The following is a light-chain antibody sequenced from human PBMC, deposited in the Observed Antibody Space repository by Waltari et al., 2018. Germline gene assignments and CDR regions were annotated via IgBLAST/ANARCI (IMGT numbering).Light chain of an antibody. CDR1: QSVNSNY. CDR3: QQYGSSPRT. J-gene: IGKJ1*01. CDR2: TAS. Sequence: EIVLTQSPGTLSLSPGERATLFCRASQSVNSNYLAWYQQKPGQAPRLLIYTASSRAAGIPDRFSGSGSGTHFTLTISRLEPEDFAVYYCQQYGSSPRTFGLGTKVEIK. V-gene: IGKV3-20*01.